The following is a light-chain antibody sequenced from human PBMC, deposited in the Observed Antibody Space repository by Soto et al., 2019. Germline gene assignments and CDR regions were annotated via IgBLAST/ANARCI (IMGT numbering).Light chain of an antibody. J-gene: IGKJ2*01. V-gene: IGKV3-15*01. Sequence: TQSPSSLSASVGDRVTITCRASQAIRGALAWYQQKPGQAPSLLIYGASTRATGIPARFSGSGSGTEFTLTISSLQSEDFAVYYCQQYNNWPPVTFGQGTKLEIK. CDR2: GAS. CDR3: QQYNNWPPVT. CDR1: QAIRGA.